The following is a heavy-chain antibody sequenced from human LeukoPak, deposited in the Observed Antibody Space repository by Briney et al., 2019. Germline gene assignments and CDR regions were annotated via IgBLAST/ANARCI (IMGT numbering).Heavy chain of an antibody. V-gene: IGHV4-38-2*02. J-gene: IGHJ6*03. D-gene: IGHD1-14*01. Sequence: PSDTLSLTCIVSGYSISSGYYWGWIRQPPGKGLEWIGSISHSGITYSNPSLRSLVTISVDTSKNQFSLKLSSVTAADTAIYYCARDFQKSITGDYYYYMDVWGKGTTVTVSS. CDR1: GYSISSGYY. CDR3: ARDFQKSITGDYYYYMDV. CDR2: ISHSGIT.